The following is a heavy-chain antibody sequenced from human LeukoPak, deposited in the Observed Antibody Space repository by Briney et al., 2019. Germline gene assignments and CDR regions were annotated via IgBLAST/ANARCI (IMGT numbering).Heavy chain of an antibody. CDR1: GFAFSGYP. J-gene: IGHJ4*02. Sequence: GGSLRLSCVASGFAFSGYPMDWVRQAPDKGLQWVAVISYGGGTTSYADSVKGRFTISRDNSKNTLYLQMNSLRAEDTAVYYCAKDSDYDFWSGYCLDYWGQGTLVTVSS. CDR2: ISYGGGTT. D-gene: IGHD3-3*01. V-gene: IGHV3-30-3*01. CDR3: AKDSDYDFWSGYCLDY.